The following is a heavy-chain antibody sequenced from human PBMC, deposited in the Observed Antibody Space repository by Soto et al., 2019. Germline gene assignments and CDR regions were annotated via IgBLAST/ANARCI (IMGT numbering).Heavy chain of an antibody. Sequence: QVQLQESGPGLVKPSETLSLTCTVSGGSISSYYWSWIRQPPGKGLEWIGYIYYSGGTNYNPSLKSRVTISVDTSKNQFSLKLSSVTAADTAVYYCARARLSRSWWFDPWGQGTLVTVSS. D-gene: IGHD3-10*01. V-gene: IGHV4-59*01. CDR1: GGSISSYY. CDR3: ARARLSRSWWFDP. J-gene: IGHJ5*02. CDR2: IYYSGGT.